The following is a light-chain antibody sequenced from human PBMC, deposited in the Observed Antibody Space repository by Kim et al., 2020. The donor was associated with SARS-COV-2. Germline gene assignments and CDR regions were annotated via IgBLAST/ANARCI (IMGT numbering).Light chain of an antibody. CDR1: QDIHHH. J-gene: IGKJ1*01. CDR2: ATS. CDR3: QQYRFYSPT. Sequence: ASLGDRVTSTCLASQDIHHHLAWFQQKPGKAPRSLIFATSTLQTGVPSRFSGSGYGTDFTLTIDTLQPEDTATYYCQQYRFYSPTFGQGTKVDIK. V-gene: IGKV1-16*01.